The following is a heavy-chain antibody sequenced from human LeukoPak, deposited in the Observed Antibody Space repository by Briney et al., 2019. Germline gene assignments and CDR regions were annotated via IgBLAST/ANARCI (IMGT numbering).Heavy chain of an antibody. D-gene: IGHD6-19*01. CDR3: ARGAVAGILGYFDY. CDR2: IYYSGST. V-gene: IGHV4-31*03. Sequence: SETLSLTCTVSGGSISSGGYYWSWVRKHPGKGLEWIGYIYYSGSTYYNPSLKSRVTISVDTSKNQFSLKLSSVTAADTAVYYCARGAVAGILGYFDYWGQGTLVTVSS. J-gene: IGHJ4*02. CDR1: GGSISSGGYY.